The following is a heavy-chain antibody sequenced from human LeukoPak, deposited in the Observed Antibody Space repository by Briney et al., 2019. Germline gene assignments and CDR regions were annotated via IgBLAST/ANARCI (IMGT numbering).Heavy chain of an antibody. CDR2: ISYDGSNK. CDR1: GFTFSSYA. CDR3: ARGGIAVAGTDYGMDV. D-gene: IGHD6-19*01. V-gene: IGHV3-30*04. Sequence: GGSLRLSCAASGFTFSSYAMHWVRQAPGKGLEWVAVISYDGSNKYYADSVKGRFTISRDNSKNTLYLQMNSLRAEDTAVYYCARGGIAVAGTDYGMDVWGQGTTVTVSS. J-gene: IGHJ6*02.